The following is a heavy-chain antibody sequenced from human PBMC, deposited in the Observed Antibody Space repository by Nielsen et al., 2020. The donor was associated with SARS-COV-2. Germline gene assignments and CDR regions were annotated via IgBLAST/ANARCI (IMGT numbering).Heavy chain of an antibody. J-gene: IGHJ1*01. CDR1: GFTFSSYA. CDR3: ARENRDGYNFVYFQH. CDR2: ISGSGGST. Sequence: GESLKISCAASGFTFSSYAMSWVRQAPGKGLEWVSAISGSGGSTYYADSVKGRFTISRDNSKNTLYLQMNSLRAEDTAVYYCARENRDGYNFVYFQHWGQGTLVTVSS. D-gene: IGHD5-24*01. V-gene: IGHV3-23*01.